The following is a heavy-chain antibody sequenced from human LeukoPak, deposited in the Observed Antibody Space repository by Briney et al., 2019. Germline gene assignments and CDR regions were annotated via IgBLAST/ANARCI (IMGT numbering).Heavy chain of an antibody. V-gene: IGHV3-7*01. D-gene: IGHD5-18*01. CDR1: GSTFSNYW. CDR2: MKQDGSET. CDR3: AKDGGYSYGILLDY. J-gene: IGHJ4*02. Sequence: PGGSLRLSCAASGSTFSNYWMSWVRQAPGKGLEWVANMKQDGSETYYVDSVKGRFTISRDNSKNTLYLQMNSLRAEDTAVYYCAKDGGYSYGILLDYWGQGTLVTVSS.